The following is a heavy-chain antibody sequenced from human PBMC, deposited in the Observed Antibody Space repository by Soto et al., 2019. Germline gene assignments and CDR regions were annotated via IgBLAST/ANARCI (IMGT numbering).Heavy chain of an antibody. Sequence: QLQLQESGSGLVKPSQTLSLTCAVSGGSISSDDSSWSWIRQPPGKGLEWIGYMSHSGTPYYNPALKSRVTISVDRSNNHFSLKLRSLTAAHTAVGYCARYEGTCGSWSYNWFDPWCQGTLVTVSS. D-gene: IGHD2-15*01. CDR3: ARYEGTCGSWSYNWFDP. J-gene: IGHJ5*02. V-gene: IGHV4-30-2*01. CDR2: MSHSGTP. CDR1: GGSISSDDSS.